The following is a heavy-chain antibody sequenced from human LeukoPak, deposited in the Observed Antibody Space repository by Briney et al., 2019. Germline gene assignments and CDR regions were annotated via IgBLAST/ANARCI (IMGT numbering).Heavy chain of an antibody. Sequence: ASVKVSCKASGGTFSSYAISWVRQAPGQGLEWMGGIIPIFGAANYAQKFQGRVTITADESTSTAYMELSSLRSEDTAVYYCARPNPWSYYYDRYYYGMDVWGQGTTVTVSS. V-gene: IGHV1-69*01. J-gene: IGHJ6*02. CDR3: ARPNPWSYYYDRYYYGMDV. D-gene: IGHD3-22*01. CDR1: GGTFSSYA. CDR2: IIPIFGAA.